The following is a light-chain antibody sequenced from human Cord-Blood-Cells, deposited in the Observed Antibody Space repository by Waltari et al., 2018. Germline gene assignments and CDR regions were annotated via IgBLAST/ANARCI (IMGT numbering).Light chain of an antibody. CDR1: SSNIGAGYD. V-gene: IGLV1-40*01. CDR3: QSYDSSLSGVV. J-gene: IGLJ2*01. Sequence: QSVLTQPPSVSGAPGQRVTISCTGSSSNIGAGYDVHWYQQLPGTAPKLLIYGNSNRPAGLPDLVSGSTSGTSASLAITGLQAEDEADYYCQSYDSSLSGVVFGGGTKLTVL. CDR2: GNS.